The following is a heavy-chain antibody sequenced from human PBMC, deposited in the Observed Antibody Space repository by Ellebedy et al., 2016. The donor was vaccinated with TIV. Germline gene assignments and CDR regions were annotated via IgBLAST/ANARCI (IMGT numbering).Heavy chain of an antibody. J-gene: IGHJ5*02. Sequence: PGGSLRLSCAASGFTFSSYSMNWVRQAPGKGLEWISYISSSGNTIYYADSVKGRFTISRDKAKNSLYLQMNSLRSEDTSVYYCAKSFTANWFDPWGQGTLVTVSS. CDR2: ISSSGNTI. CDR3: AKSFTANWFDP. CDR1: GFTFSSYS. V-gene: IGHV3-48*01.